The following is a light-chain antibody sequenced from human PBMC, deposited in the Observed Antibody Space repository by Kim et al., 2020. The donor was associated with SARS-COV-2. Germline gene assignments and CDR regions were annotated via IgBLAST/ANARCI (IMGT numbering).Light chain of an antibody. Sequence: LYPGERANLSCRASQSVTRNYLAWYLQKPGQAPRLLIYGASSRATGIPDRFSGSGSGTDFTLTISRLEPEDFAVYYCKQYGSLITFGQGTRLEIK. CDR2: GAS. J-gene: IGKJ5*01. CDR1: QSVTRNY. V-gene: IGKV3-20*01. CDR3: KQYGSLIT.